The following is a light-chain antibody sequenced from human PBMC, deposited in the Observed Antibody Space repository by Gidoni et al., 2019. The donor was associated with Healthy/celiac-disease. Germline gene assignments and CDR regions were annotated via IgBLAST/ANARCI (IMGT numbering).Light chain of an antibody. V-gene: IGKV4-1*01. CDR2: WAS. Sequence: SLGETATINCKSSQSVLYSSNNTNYLARYQQKPGQPPKLLIYWASTRESGVPYRFSGSGSGTDFTLTSSSLQAEDVAVYYCQQYYSTPFTFGPXTKVDIK. CDR1: QSVLYSSNNTNY. CDR3: QQYYSTPFT. J-gene: IGKJ3*01.